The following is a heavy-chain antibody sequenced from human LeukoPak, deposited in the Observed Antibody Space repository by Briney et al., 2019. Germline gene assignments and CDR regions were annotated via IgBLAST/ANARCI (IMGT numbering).Heavy chain of an antibody. D-gene: IGHD6-19*01. CDR3: AKDIRQWLVGGGAFDI. J-gene: IGHJ3*02. Sequence: GGSLRLSCAASVFPFNHYAMTWVRQAPGKGLEWVSTISGNGDITYYADSVKGRFTFSRDNSKNTVFLQMNSLRAEDTALYYCAKDIRQWLVGGGAFDIWGQGTMVTVSS. V-gene: IGHV3-23*01. CDR1: VFPFNHYA. CDR2: ISGNGDIT.